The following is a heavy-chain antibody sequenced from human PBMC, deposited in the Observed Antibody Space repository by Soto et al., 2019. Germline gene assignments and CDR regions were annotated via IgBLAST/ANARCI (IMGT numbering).Heavy chain of an antibody. V-gene: IGHV4-30-4*01. J-gene: IGHJ4*02. CDR1: GGSISSHDHY. D-gene: IGHD4-17*01. CDR2: ISNSGST. Sequence: SETLSLTCTVSGGSISSHDHYWSWIRQPPGKGLEWIGYISNSGSTYYNPSLKSRLTVSVDTSRNQFSLTLSSVTAADTAIYYCARWSPNSSYGGWVGYWGQGTLVTVSS. CDR3: ARWSPNSSYGGWVGY.